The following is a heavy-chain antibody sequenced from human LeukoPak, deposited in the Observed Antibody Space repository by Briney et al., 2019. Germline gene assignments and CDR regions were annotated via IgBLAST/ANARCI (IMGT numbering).Heavy chain of an antibody. CDR1: GFTFSSYA. Sequence: GGSLRLSCAASGFTFSSYAMHWVRQAPGKGLEWVAVISFDGSNKYYADSVKGRFTISRDNSRNTLYLQMKSLRAEDTAVYYCARDDYSSGWYYYYMDVWGKGTTVTVSS. V-gene: IGHV3-30*01. J-gene: IGHJ6*03. D-gene: IGHD6-19*01. CDR2: ISFDGSNK. CDR3: ARDDYSSGWYYYYMDV.